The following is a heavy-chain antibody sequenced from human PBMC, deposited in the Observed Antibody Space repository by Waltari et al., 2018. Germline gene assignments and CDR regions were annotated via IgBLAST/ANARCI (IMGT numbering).Heavy chain of an antibody. D-gene: IGHD2-21*01. Sequence: QVQLQESGPGLVKPSATLSLTCTVSGGSISSYYWRWLRQPPGKGLEWIGYIYYSGSTNYNPSLKSRVTISVDTSKNQFSLKLSSVTAADTAVYYCARAPRFHYYMDVWGKGTTVTVSS. CDR3: ARAPRFHYYMDV. V-gene: IGHV4-59*01. CDR1: GGSISSYY. J-gene: IGHJ6*03. CDR2: IYYSGST.